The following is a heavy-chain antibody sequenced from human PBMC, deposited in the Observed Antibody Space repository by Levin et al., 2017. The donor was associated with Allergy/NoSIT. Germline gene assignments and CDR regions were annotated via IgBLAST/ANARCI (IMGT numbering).Heavy chain of an antibody. CDR2: IYPDGST. CDR3: ARVGEESGCFDY. V-gene: IGHV4-4*02. CDR1: GGSIRTRNW. Sequence: SETLSLTCAVSGGSIRTRNWWSWVRQSPGRGLEYIGEIYPDGSTSFTPSLESRVSMSVDTSKNQFSLNLWSLTAADTAVYFCARVGEESGCFDYWGQGTLVTVSS. J-gene: IGHJ4*02. D-gene: IGHD3-16*01.